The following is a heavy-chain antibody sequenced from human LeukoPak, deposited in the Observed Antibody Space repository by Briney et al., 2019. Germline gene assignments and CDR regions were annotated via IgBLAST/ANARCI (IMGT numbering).Heavy chain of an antibody. CDR1: GGSISSGDYY. CDR3: ARVTVSNYFDY. V-gene: IGHV4-30-4*08. Sequence: SETLSLTCTVSGGSISSGDYYWSWIRQPPGKGLEWIGYIYYSGSTYYNPSLKSRVTISVDTSKNQFSLKLSSVTAADTAVYYCARVTVSNYFDYWGQGTLVTVSS. J-gene: IGHJ4*02. CDR2: IYYSGST.